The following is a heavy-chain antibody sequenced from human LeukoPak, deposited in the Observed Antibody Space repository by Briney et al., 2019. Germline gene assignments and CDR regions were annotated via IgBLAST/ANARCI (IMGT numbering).Heavy chain of an antibody. D-gene: IGHD6-25*01. J-gene: IGHJ5*02. CDR3: AREFITASGNWFDP. Sequence: ASVKVSFKSSGYTYTDYYMHGVRQAPAQGLEWVGWINPNSGGTNYAQKFQGRVTMTRDTSISTAYMELSGLRSDDTAVYYCAREFITASGNWFDPWGQGTLVTVSS. CDR2: INPNSGGT. CDR1: GYTYTDYY. V-gene: IGHV1-2*02.